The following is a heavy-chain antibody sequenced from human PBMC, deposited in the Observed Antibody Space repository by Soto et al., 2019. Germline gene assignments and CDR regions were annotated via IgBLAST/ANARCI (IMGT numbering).Heavy chain of an antibody. D-gene: IGHD4-17*01. CDR3: ARIGKYGDHDSGEY. Sequence: QVQLQESGPGLVKPSETLSLTCAVSGGSLSSSSWSWIRQPPGKGLEWIGHIFNNGSPDYNPSLKSRLSILIDTSRNQFSLRLRSVTVADTAVYYCARIGKYGDHDSGEYCGQGTLVTVSS. CDR2: IFNNGSP. V-gene: IGHV4-59*12. CDR1: GGSLSSSS. J-gene: IGHJ4*02.